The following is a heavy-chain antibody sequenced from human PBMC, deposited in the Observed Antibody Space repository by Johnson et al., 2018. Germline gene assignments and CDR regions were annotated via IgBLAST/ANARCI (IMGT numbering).Heavy chain of an antibody. CDR2: ISYDGSNK. CDR3: GKGGCGAGRWMVSARFDYYYYYYMDV. Sequence: QVQLVQSGGGVVQPGRSLRLSCAASGFTFSSYGMHWVRQAPGKGLEWVAVISYDGSNKYYADSVKGRFTISRDNSKNTLYLQMNSRRAEDAAVYYCGKGGCGAGRWMVSARFDYYYYYYMDVWGKGTTVTVSS. J-gene: IGHJ6*03. CDR1: GFTFSSYG. D-gene: IGHD2-21*01. V-gene: IGHV3-30*18.